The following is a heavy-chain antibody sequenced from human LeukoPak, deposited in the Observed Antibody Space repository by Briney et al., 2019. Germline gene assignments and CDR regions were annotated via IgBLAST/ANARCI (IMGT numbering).Heavy chain of an antibody. D-gene: IGHD3-10*01. Sequence: GGSLRLSCAASGFNFSTYWMTWVRHVPGKGLEWVANIKEDGSEIYYVDAVKGRFSISRDNAKTSLYLQMNSLSVADTAVYYCVTDQTGRHPYFFDYWGQGTLVTVSS. CDR1: GFNFSTYW. J-gene: IGHJ4*02. V-gene: IGHV3-7*01. CDR3: VTDQTGRHPYFFDY. CDR2: IKEDGSEI.